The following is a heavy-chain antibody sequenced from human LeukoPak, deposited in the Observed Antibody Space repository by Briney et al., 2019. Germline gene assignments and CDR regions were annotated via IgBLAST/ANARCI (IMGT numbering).Heavy chain of an antibody. CDR3: ARALAGATTVDY. D-gene: IGHD1-26*01. V-gene: IGHV3-30*04. CDR2: ISYDGPNK. J-gene: IGHJ4*02. CDR1: GFNFSTYA. Sequence: PGRSLRLSCAASGFNFSTYAMHWVRQAPGKGLEWVAVISYDGPNKFYAGSVKGRFTISRDNSKNTLYLQMNSLRAEDTAVYYCARALAGATTVDYWGQGTLVTVSS.